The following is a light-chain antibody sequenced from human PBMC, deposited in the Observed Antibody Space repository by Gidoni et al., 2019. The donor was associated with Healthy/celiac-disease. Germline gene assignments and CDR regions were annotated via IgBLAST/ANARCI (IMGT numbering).Light chain of an antibody. CDR2: DAS. CDR1: QSVSSY. CDR3: KQRSNWPPRYT. Sequence: SQGPRATLSCRARQSVSSYLAWYQQKPGQAPRLLIYDASNRATGIPARFSGSGSGTDFTLTISSLEPEDFAVYYCKQRSNWPPRYTFGQGTKLEIK. V-gene: IGKV3-11*01. J-gene: IGKJ2*01.